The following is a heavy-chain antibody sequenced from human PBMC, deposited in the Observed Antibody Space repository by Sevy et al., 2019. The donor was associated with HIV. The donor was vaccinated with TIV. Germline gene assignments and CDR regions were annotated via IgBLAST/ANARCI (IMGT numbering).Heavy chain of an antibody. V-gene: IGHV5-10-1*01. CDR2: IDPSESQI. D-gene: IGHD3-3*01. Sequence: GESLKISCKGSGYSFNSHWITWVRQVPGKGLAWMGGIDPSESQINYSPSFEGHVTLSVDKSLTTAYLQWSSLKASDTAIYYCARHLYYDSYPDLAYWGQGTLVTVSS. CDR3: ARHLYYDSYPDLAY. J-gene: IGHJ4*02. CDR1: GYSFNSHW.